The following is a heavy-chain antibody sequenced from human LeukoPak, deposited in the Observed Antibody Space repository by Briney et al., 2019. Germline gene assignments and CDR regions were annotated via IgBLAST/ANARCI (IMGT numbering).Heavy chain of an antibody. CDR3: ASLRISSNYALDY. CDR1: GFTFSSYA. CDR2: ISYDGSNK. V-gene: IGHV3-30*04. J-gene: IGHJ4*02. D-gene: IGHD6-13*01. Sequence: GGSLRLSCAASGFTFSSYAMHWVRQAPGKGLEWVAVISYDGSNKYYADSVKGRFTISRDNSKNTLYLQMNSLRAEDAAVYYCASLRISSNYALDYWGQGTLVTVSS.